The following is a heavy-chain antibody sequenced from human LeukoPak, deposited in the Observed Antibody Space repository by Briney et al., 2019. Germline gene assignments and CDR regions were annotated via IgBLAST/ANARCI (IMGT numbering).Heavy chain of an antibody. D-gene: IGHD5-18*01. V-gene: IGHV1-2*02. CDR2: INPNSGGT. CDR3: AREGRGYSYGSRFDY. J-gene: IGHJ4*02. CDR1: GYTLTELS. Sequence: ASVKVSCKVSGYTLTELSMHWVRQAPGQGLEWMGWINPNSGGTNYAQKFQGRVTMTRDTSISTAYMELSRLRSDDTAVYYCAREGRGYSYGSRFDYWGQGTLVTVSS.